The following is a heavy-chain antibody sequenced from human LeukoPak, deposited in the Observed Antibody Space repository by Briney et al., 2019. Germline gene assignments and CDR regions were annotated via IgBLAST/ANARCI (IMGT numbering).Heavy chain of an antibody. CDR1: GASIRSYY. CDR2: IYHTGST. Sequence: SETLSLTCSVSGASIRSYYWSWIRQPPEKELAWIGYIYHTGSTNYSPSLNSRVTMSVDTYKNEFSLKLSSVTAADTAVYYCARQSRLVIFGVANHWFDPWSQGTLVTVSS. D-gene: IGHD3-3*01. V-gene: IGHV4-59*08. CDR3: ARQSRLVIFGVANHWFDP. J-gene: IGHJ5*02.